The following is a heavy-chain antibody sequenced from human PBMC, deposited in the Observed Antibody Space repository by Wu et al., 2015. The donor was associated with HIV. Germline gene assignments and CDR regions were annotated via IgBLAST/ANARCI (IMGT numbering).Heavy chain of an antibody. J-gene: IGHJ5*02. D-gene: IGHD3-22*01. CDR3: AREASRIYYYDSSGYHNWFDP. CDR1: GYTFTGYY. CDR2: INPNSGGT. V-gene: IGHV1-2*02. Sequence: QVQLVQSGAEVKKPGASVKVSCKASGYTFTGYYMHWVRQAPGQGLEWMGWINPNSGGTNYAQKFQGRVTMTRDTSISTAYMELSRLRSDDTAVYYCAREASRIYYYDSSGYHNWFDPGAREPWSPSPQ.